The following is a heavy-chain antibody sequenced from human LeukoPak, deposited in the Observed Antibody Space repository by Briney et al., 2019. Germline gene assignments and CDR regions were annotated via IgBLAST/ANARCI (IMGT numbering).Heavy chain of an antibody. CDR1: GGSISSSSYY. J-gene: IGHJ6*02. CDR3: ARHPCSGGSCPLDYYYYYGMDV. D-gene: IGHD2-15*01. V-gene: IGHV4-39*01. Sequence: SKTLSLTCTVSGGSISSSSYYWGWIRQPPGKGLEWIGSIYYSGSTYYNPSLKSRVTISVDTSKNQFSLKLRSVTAADTAVYYCARHPCSGGSCPLDYYYYYGMDVWGQGTTVTVSS. CDR2: IYYSGST.